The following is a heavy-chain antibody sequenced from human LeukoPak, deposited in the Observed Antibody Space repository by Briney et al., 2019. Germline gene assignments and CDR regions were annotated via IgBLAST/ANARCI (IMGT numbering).Heavy chain of an antibody. V-gene: IGHV3-23*01. CDR1: GFTFSNYA. D-gene: IGHD1-26*01. CDR3: AKGLRWELPVEY. Sequence: PGGSLRLSCAASGFTFSNYAMSWVRQAPGKGLEWLSGLSGSGGSTYYADSVKGRFTISRDNSKNTVFLQMNSLRAEDTAVYYCAKGLRWELPVEYWGRGTLVTVSS. CDR2: LSGSGGST. J-gene: IGHJ4*02.